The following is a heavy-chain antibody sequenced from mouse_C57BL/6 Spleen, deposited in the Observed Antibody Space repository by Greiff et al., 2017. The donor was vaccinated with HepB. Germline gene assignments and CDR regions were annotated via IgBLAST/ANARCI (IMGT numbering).Heavy chain of an antibody. CDR1: GYTFTSYW. CDR3: ARSGHYYDSSYYAMDY. CDR2: IDPSDSET. V-gene: IGHV1-52*01. Sequence: QVQLQQPGAELVRPGSSVKLSCKASGYTFTSYWMHWVKQRPIQGLEWIGNIDPSDSETHYNQKFKDKATLTVDKSSSTTDMQISSLTSEDSAVEYRARSGHYYDSSYYAMDYWGQGTSDTVSS. D-gene: IGHD1-1*01. J-gene: IGHJ4*01.